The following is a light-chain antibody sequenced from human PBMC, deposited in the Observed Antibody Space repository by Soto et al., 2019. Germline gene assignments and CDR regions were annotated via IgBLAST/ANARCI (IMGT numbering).Light chain of an antibody. Sequence: DIQMTQSPSTTSACVGDSVTLTCLAGQSVRSGLEWYRRPRGKAPKXXIYMASFLEGWVPSGCNGSGAGPDFTRSISNLKHGDFESDGCPQYNSYTWTFGQGTQVDNK. J-gene: IGKJ1*01. V-gene: IGKV1-5*03. CDR2: MAS. CDR3: PQYNSYTWT. CDR1: QSVRSG.